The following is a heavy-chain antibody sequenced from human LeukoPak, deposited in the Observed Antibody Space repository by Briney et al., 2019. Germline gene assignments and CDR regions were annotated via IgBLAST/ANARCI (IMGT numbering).Heavy chain of an antibody. J-gene: IGHJ4*02. CDR1: GFTFSDYW. D-gene: IGHD6-13*01. CDR2: IQPHGREK. V-gene: IGHV3-7*01. Sequence: GGSLRLSCAASGFTFSDYWMSWVRQAPGKGLEWVANIQPHGREKYFVDSVKDRFAIPRDNAKNSLYLQMNSLRAEDTAVYYCAKVLSSTSRLTPFDFWGQGTLVTVSS. CDR3: AKVLSSTSRLTPFDF.